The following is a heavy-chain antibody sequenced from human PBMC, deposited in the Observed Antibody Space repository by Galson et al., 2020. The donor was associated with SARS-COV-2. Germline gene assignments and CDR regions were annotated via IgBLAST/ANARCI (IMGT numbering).Heavy chain of an antibody. J-gene: IGHJ4*02. V-gene: IGHV3-23*01. CDR3: GRKSYGDY. CDR2: IGGSGGST. Sequence: GGSLRLSCAASGFTFSSYAMSWVRQAPGKGLEWVSAIGGSGGSTSYADSVKGRFTISRDNSKNTLFLQMNSLRVEDTAVYYCGRKSYGDYWGQEALVTFSS. CDR1: GFTFSSYA. D-gene: IGHD4-17*01.